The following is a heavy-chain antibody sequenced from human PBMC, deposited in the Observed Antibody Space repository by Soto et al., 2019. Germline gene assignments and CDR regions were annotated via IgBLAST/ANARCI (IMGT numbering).Heavy chain of an antibody. D-gene: IGHD3-9*01. CDR2: ITTRGART. Sequence: GGSLSLSCAASGFTFNTYAMTWVRQTPGKGLEWVSFITTRGARTYYADPVRGRFTISTDSSRNTLYLQMNSLRPDDTAVYFCARYRSDGGASFDSWGQGTRVTVSS. V-gene: IGHV3-23*01. J-gene: IGHJ4*02. CDR1: GFTFNTYA. CDR3: ARYRSDGGASFDS.